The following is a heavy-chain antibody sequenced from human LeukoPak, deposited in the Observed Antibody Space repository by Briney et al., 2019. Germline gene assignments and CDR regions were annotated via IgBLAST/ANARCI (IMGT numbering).Heavy chain of an antibody. CDR2: IYTSGNT. D-gene: IGHD3-22*01. J-gene: IGHJ4*02. V-gene: IGHV4-4*07. Sequence: PSETLSLTCTVSGGSISSYYWSWIRQPAGKGLEWIGRIYTSGNTNYNPSLKSRVTISVDKSKNQFSLKLSSVTAADTAAYYCARAGRYDSSGMGIFDYWGQGTLVTVSS. CDR3: ARAGRYDSSGMGIFDY. CDR1: GGSISSYY.